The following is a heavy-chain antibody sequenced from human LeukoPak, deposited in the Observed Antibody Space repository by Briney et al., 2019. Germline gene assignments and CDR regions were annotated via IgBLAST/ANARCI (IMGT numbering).Heavy chain of an antibody. CDR2: IYAGGTT. D-gene: IGHD6-19*01. CDR1: GFTVSTNY. CDR3: ARDSSGWYDH. J-gene: IGHJ5*02. Sequence: GGSLRLSCAASGFTVSTNYMSWVRQAPGRGLEWVSVIYAGGTTYYADSVRGRFTISRDNSKNTLYLQMNSLRDEDTAVYYCARDSSGWYDHWGQGTLVTVSS. V-gene: IGHV3-53*01.